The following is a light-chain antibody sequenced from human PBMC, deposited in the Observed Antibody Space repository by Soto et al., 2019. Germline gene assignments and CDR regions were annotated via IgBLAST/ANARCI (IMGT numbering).Light chain of an antibody. V-gene: IGKV3-20*01. CDR1: QTIGSRY. Sequence: IALTQSPGTLSLSPGERATLSCRASQTIGSRYLAWYQQKPGQRPRLLIYGASSRATGIPDRFSGSGSGTDFTLTISRLQPEDFAVYYCQHYVSSPLTFGGGTKVDIK. CDR3: QHYVSSPLT. CDR2: GAS. J-gene: IGKJ4*01.